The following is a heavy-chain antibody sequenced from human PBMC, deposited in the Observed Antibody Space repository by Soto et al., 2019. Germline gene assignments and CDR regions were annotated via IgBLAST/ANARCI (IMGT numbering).Heavy chain of an antibody. CDR2: ISYDGSNK. D-gene: IGHD4-4*01. CDR3: ARDDYSKRGHYYYYYYGMDV. CDR1: GFTFSSYA. Sequence: PGGSLRLSCAASGFTFSSYAMHRVRQAPGKGLEWVAVISYDGSNKHYADSVKGRFTISRDNSKNTLYLQMNSLRAEDTAVYYCARDDYSKRGHYYYYYYGMDVWGQGTTVTVSS. V-gene: IGHV3-30-3*01. J-gene: IGHJ6*02.